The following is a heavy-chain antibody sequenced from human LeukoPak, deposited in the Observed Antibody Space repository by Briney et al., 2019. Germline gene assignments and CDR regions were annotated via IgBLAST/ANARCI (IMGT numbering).Heavy chain of an antibody. Sequence: PGASLGLSCAASGFTFNNYAMTWVRQAPGEGLEWVSTVSSSGASTYYADSVKGRFTVSRDNSKNTLYLQMNSLRAEDTAIYYCAKAPTVTTLDSWGQGTLVTVSS. CDR2: VSSSGAST. CDR3: AKAPTVTTLDS. CDR1: GFTFNNYA. D-gene: IGHD4-17*01. V-gene: IGHV3-23*01. J-gene: IGHJ5*01.